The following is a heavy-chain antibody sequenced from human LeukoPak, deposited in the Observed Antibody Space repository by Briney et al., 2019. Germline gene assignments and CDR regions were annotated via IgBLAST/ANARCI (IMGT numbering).Heavy chain of an antibody. J-gene: IGHJ4*02. CDR1: GDFISGSSYY. V-gene: IGHV4-39*01. Sequence: SETLSLTCTVSGDFISGSSYYWGWIRQPPGKGLEWIGSIYYSGTTYYNPSLKSRVTISVDTSKNQFSLKLSSVTAADTAVYYCARRAGGVTYWGQGTLVTVSS. D-gene: IGHD6-19*01. CDR3: ARRAGGVTY. CDR2: IYYSGTT.